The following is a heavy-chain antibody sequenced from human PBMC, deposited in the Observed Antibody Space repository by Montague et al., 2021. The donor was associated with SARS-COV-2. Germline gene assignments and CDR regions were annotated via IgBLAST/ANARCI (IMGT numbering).Heavy chain of an antibody. CDR3: SREDSSSWYSNWLDP. CDR1: GFTFSSYR. V-gene: IGHV3-21*01. D-gene: IGHD6-13*01. Sequence: SLRLSCAASGFTFSSYRMNWVRQAPGKGLEWVSSISSSSYINYSASLKDRFTISRDNAKNTLFLQMNSLRAEDTAVYYCSREDSSSWYSNWLDPWGQGTMVTVSS. CDR2: ISSSSYI. J-gene: IGHJ5*02.